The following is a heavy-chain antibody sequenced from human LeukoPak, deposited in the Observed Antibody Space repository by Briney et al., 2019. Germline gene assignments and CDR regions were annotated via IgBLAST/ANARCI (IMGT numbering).Heavy chain of an antibody. CDR3: ARLLYASGSYYLDY. J-gene: IGHJ4*02. D-gene: IGHD3-10*01. CDR2: IYYSGST. CDR1: GGSISSYY. V-gene: IGHV4-59*01. Sequence: RPSETLSLTCTVSGGSISSYYWSWIRQPPGKGLEWIGYIYYSGSTNYNPSLKSRVTISVDTSKNQFSLKLSSVTAADKAVYYCARLLYASGSYYLDYWGQGTLVTVSS.